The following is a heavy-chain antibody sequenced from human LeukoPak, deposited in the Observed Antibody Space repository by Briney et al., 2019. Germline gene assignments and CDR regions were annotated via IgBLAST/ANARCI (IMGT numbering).Heavy chain of an antibody. CDR2: IYWNDDK. J-gene: IGHJ4*02. V-gene: IGHV2-5*01. Sequence: TLSLTCTVSGGSISNYYWSWIRQPPGKALEWLALIYWNDDKRYSPSLKSRLTITKDTSKNQVVLTMTNMDPVDTATYYCAHRNYYDSSGYANWGQGTLVTVSS. CDR3: AHRNYYDSSGYAN. CDR1: GGSISNYYWS. D-gene: IGHD3-22*01.